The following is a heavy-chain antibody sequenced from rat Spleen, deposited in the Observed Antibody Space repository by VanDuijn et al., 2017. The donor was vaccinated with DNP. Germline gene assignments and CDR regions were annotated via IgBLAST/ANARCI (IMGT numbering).Heavy chain of an antibody. V-gene: IGHV5-22*01. D-gene: IGHD4-3*01. CDR2: IGSDAYAP. CDR1: RITFSDYY. J-gene: IGHJ2*01. Sequence: EVQLVESGGGLVQPGRSLRLSCAASRITFSDYYMAWVRQAPTKGLEWVAYIGSDAYAPYYGDSVKGRFTISRDNAKSTLYLQMNSLRSEDMATYYCVRWNSGHFDYWGQGVMVTVSS. CDR3: VRWNSGHFDY.